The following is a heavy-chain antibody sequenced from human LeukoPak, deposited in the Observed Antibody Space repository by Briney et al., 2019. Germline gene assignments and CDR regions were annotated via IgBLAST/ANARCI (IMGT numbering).Heavy chain of an antibody. CDR1: GFTFSNAW. CDR2: IKSKTDGGTT. V-gene: IGHV3-15*01. J-gene: IGHJ4*02. CDR3: TTDSHVRQWLVGAQFDY. Sequence: PGGSLRLSCAASGFTFSNAWMSWVRQAPGEGLEWVGRIKSKTDGGTTDYAAPVKGRFTISRDDSKNTLYLQMNSLKTDDTAVYYCTTDSHVRQWLVGAQFDYWGQGTLVTVSS. D-gene: IGHD6-19*01.